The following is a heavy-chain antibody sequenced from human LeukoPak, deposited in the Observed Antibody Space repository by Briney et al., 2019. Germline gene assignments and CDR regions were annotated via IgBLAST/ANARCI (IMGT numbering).Heavy chain of an antibody. CDR3: ARTGAGYYYYYMDV. Sequence: PSETLSLTCIVSGYSISSGYYWGWIRQPPGKGLEWIGTTYRSGSTYSNPSLRGRVTISVDTSKNQFSLKLSSVTAADTAVYYCARTGAGYYYYYMDVWGKGTTVTVSS. J-gene: IGHJ6*03. V-gene: IGHV4-38-2*02. CDR1: GYSISSGYY. CDR2: TYRSGST. D-gene: IGHD1-26*01.